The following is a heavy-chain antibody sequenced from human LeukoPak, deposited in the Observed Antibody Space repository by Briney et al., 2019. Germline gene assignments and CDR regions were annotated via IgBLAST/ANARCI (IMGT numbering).Heavy chain of an antibody. CDR3: ARESYLRGHWIDAFDI. CDR1: GFTFSSYS. D-gene: IGHD1-1*01. Sequence: GGSLRLSCAASGFTFSSYSMNWVRQAPGKGLEWVSSISSSSSYIYYADSVKGRFTISRDNAKNSLYLQMNSLRAEDTAVYYCARESYLRGHWIDAFDIWGQGTMVTVSS. J-gene: IGHJ3*02. V-gene: IGHV3-21*01. CDR2: ISSSSSYI.